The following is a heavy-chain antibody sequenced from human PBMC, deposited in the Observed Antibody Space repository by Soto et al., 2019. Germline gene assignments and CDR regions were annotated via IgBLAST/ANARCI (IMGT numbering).Heavy chain of an antibody. CDR3: AAQRSYSSSSFWLDP. V-gene: IGHV4-59*01. CDR2: IYYSGST. CDR1: GGSISSYY. Sequence: SETLSLTCTVSGGSISSYYWSWIRQPPGKGLEWIGYIYYSGSTNYNPSLKSRVTISVDTSKNQFSLKLSSVAAADTAVYYCAAQRSYSSSSFWLDPWGQGTQVTVSS. J-gene: IGHJ5*02. D-gene: IGHD6-6*01.